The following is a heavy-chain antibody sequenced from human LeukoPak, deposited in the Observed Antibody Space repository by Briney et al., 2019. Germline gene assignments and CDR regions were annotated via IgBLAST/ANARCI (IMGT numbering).Heavy chain of an antibody. CDR1: GFTFSGSA. V-gene: IGHV3-73*01. CDR3: TRKTIAAAGTLVDY. D-gene: IGHD6-13*01. J-gene: IGHJ4*02. Sequence: GGSLRLSCAASGFTFSGSAMHWVRQASGKGLEWVGRIRSKANSYATAYAASVKGSFTISRDDSKNTAYLQMNSLKTEDTAVYYCTRKTIAAAGTLVDYWGQGTLVTVSS. CDR2: IRSKANSYAT.